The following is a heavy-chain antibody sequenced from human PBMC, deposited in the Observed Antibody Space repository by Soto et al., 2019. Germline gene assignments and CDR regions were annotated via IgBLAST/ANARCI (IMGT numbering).Heavy chain of an antibody. D-gene: IGHD6-19*01. CDR1: GFSLTSPAVG. CDR3: AHGSGWLSDY. Sequence: QITLKESGPTLVKPTQTLTLTCTFSGFSLTSPAVGVNWIRQPPGKALECLALIYWDDDKQYSPSLKSRLTITNDTSKHQVVLTMTNMDPVDTATYYCAHGSGWLSDYWGQGTLVTVSS. V-gene: IGHV2-5*02. CDR2: IYWDDDK. J-gene: IGHJ4*02.